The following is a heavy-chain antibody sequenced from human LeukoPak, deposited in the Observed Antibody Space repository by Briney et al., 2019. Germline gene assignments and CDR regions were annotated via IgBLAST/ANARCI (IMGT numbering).Heavy chain of an antibody. Sequence: GASVKVSCKASGGTFSSYAISWVRQAPGQGLEWMGRIIPILGIANYAQKFQGRVTITADKSTSTAYMELSSLRSDDTAVYYCARGVVPAAISGYFYYGVDVWGQGTTVTVSS. CDR3: ARGVVPAAISGYFYYGVDV. CDR2: IIPILGIA. J-gene: IGHJ6*02. CDR1: GGTFSSYA. D-gene: IGHD2-2*01. V-gene: IGHV1-69*04.